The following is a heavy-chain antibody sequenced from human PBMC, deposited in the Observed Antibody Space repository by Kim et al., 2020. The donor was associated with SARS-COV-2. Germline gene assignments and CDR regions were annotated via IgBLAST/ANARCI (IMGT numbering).Heavy chain of an antibody. CDR2: INPNSGNT. D-gene: IGHD4-17*01. Sequence: MGWINPNSGNTGYAQKFQGRVTMTRDTSIGTAYMELSSLRAGDTAVYYCARGLTTVTTGHDYWGQGTLVTVSS. V-gene: IGHV1-8*01. CDR3: ARGLTTVTTGHDY. J-gene: IGHJ4*02.